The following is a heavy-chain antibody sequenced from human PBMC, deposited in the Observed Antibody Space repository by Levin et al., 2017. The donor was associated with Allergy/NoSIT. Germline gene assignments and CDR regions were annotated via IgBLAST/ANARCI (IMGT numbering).Heavy chain of an antibody. D-gene: IGHD1/OR15-1a*01. CDR3: AKGWLEQWPWYFAL. CDR2: ISGRGLST. Sequence: RSGGSLRLSCAASGFTFSSYAMSWVRQAPGKGLEWVSAISGRGLSTYYADSVKGRFTVSRDNSDNTLYVQMNSLRAEDTAVYYCAKGWLEQWPWYFALWGPGTLVTVSS. CDR1: GFTFSSYA. J-gene: IGHJ2*01. V-gene: IGHV3-23*01.